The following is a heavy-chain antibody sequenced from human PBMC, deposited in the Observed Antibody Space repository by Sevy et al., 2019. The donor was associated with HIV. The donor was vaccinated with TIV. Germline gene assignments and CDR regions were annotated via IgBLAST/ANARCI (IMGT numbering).Heavy chain of an antibody. CDR3: ATDIVVGRDY. Sequence: ASVKVSCKVSGYTLTELSIHWVRQAPRKGLEWMGGFDEDGETIYAQKFQGRVTMTEDTSTDTAYMELSSLRSEDTAVYYCATDIVVGRDYWGQGSLVTVSS. V-gene: IGHV1-24*01. J-gene: IGHJ4*02. CDR2: FDEDGET. CDR1: GYTLTELS. D-gene: IGHD2-2*01.